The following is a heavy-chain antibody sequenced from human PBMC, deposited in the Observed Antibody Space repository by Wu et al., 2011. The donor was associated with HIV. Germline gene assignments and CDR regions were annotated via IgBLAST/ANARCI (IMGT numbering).Heavy chain of an antibody. Sequence: QVQLVQSGAEVKKPGASVKVSCTASGYTFTGYYMNWVRQAPGQGLEWMGWINPDSGDTNYAQKFQGRVTMTRDTSISTAFMELRSLRSDDTAVYYCARGVVVAATRSFDLWGRGTLVTVSS. CDR3: ARGVVVAATRSFDL. J-gene: IGHJ2*01. CDR1: GYTFTGYY. CDR2: INPDSGDT. D-gene: IGHD2-15*01. V-gene: IGHV1-2*02.